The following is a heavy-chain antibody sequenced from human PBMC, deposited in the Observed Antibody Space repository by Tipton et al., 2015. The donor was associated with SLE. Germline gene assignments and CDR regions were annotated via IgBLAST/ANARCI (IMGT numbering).Heavy chain of an antibody. J-gene: IGHJ4*02. V-gene: IGHV3-30*04. CDR2: ISYDGSNK. CDR1: GFTFSIYA. CDR3: AREGDWNYVGPFAY. Sequence: SLRLSCADSGFTFSIYAMHWVRQPPGKGLEWVAVISYDGSNKYYADSVKGRFTISRDNSKNTLYLQMNSLRAEDTAVYYCAREGDWNYVGPFAYWGQGTLVTVSS. D-gene: IGHD1-7*01.